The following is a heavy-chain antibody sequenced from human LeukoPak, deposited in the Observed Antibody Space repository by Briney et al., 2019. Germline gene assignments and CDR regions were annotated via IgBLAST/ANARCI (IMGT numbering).Heavy chain of an antibody. V-gene: IGHV3-30*02. CDR3: AKVGATISYYYYYYMDV. Sequence: PGGSLRLSCAASGFTFSSYGMHCVRQAPGKGLEWVAFIRYDGSNKYYADSVKGRFTISRDNSKNTLYLQMNSLRAEDTAVYYCAKVGATISYYYYYYMDVWGKGTTVTISS. CDR1: GFTFSSYG. D-gene: IGHD5-12*01. CDR2: IRYDGSNK. J-gene: IGHJ6*03.